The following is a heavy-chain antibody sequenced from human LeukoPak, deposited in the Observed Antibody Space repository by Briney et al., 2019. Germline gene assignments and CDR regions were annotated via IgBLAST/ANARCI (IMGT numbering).Heavy chain of an antibody. Sequence: GASVKVSCKASGGTFSSYAISWVRQAPGQGLEWMGWISAYNGNTNYAQKLQGRVTMTTDTSTSTAYMELRSLRSDDTAVYYCARVNYEYYFDYWGQGTLVTVSS. D-gene: IGHD1-7*01. J-gene: IGHJ4*02. CDR3: ARVNYEYYFDY. V-gene: IGHV1-18*01. CDR2: ISAYNGNT. CDR1: GGTFSSYA.